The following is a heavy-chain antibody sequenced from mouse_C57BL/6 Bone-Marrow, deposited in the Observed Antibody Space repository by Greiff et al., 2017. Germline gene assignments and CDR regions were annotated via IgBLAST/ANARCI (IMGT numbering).Heavy chain of an antibody. V-gene: IGHV5-4*01. D-gene: IGHD1-1*01. CDR1: GFTFSSYA. CDR2: ISDGGSYT. Sequence: EVQLVESGGGLVKPGGSLKLSCAASGFTFSSYAMSWVRQTPEKRLEWVATISDGGSYTYYPDNVKGRFTISRDNAKNNLYLQMSHLKSEDTAMYYCARYGSRWYFDVWGTGTTVTVSS. CDR3: ARYGSRWYFDV. J-gene: IGHJ1*03.